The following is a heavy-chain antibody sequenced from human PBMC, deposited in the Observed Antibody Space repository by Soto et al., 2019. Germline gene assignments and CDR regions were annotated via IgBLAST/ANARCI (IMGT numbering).Heavy chain of an antibody. CDR1: GFTFSSYS. CDR3: AREADILNWFDP. V-gene: IGHV3-48*01. Sequence: GGSLRLSCAASGFTFSSYSMNWVRQAPGKGLEWVSHISSSSTIYYADSVKGRFTISRDNAKNSLYLQMNSLRAEDTAVYYCAREADILNWFDPWGQGTLVTVSS. CDR2: ISSSSTI. D-gene: IGHD3-9*01. J-gene: IGHJ5*02.